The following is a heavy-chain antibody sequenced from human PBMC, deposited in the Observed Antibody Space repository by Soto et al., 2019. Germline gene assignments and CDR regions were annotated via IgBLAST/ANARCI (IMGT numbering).Heavy chain of an antibody. CDR3: ARGVYYYGSGSYYVRAKIADNWFDP. J-gene: IGHJ5*02. V-gene: IGHV1-69*02. D-gene: IGHD3-10*01. Sequence: ASVKVSCKASGGTFSSYTISWVRQAPGQGLEWMGRIIPILGIANYAQKFQGRVTITADKSTSTAYMELSSLRSEDTAVYYCARGVYYYGSGSYYVRAKIADNWFDPWGQGTLVTVSS. CDR1: GGTFSSYT. CDR2: IIPILGIA.